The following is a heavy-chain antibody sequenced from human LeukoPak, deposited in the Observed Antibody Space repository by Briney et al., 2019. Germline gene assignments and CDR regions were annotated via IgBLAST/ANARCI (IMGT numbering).Heavy chain of an antibody. D-gene: IGHD4-17*01. CDR1: GYTFTGYY. V-gene: IGHV1-2*04. Sequence: ASVKVSCKASGYTFTGYYMHWVRQAPGQGLEWMGWINLNSGGTNYAQKFQGWVTMTRDTSISTAYMELYRLRSDDTAVYYCARDGATVATPFFDYWGQGTLVTVPS. CDR3: ARDGATVATPFFDY. J-gene: IGHJ4*02. CDR2: INLNSGGT.